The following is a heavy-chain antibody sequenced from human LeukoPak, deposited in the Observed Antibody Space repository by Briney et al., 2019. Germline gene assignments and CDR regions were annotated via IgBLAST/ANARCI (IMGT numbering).Heavy chain of an antibody. CDR3: AKGWDVDTAIDY. V-gene: IGHV3-30*02. CDR2: IRYDGSDE. Sequence: PGGSLRLSCAASGFTFSNYGIHWVRQAPGKGLEWVAFIRYDGSDEYYAESVKGRFTISRDNSKNTLHLQMNSLRDEDRAVYYCAKGWDVDTAIDYWGQGTLVTVSS. CDR1: GFTFSNYG. J-gene: IGHJ4*02. D-gene: IGHD5-18*01.